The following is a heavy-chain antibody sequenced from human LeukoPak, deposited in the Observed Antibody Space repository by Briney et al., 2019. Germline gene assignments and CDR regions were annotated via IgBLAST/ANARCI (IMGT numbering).Heavy chain of an antibody. J-gene: IGHJ4*02. V-gene: IGHV4-59*11. CDR3: ARHSGYDYYFDY. D-gene: IGHD5-12*01. CDR1: GGSISSHY. CDR2: IYYSGSS. Sequence: SETLSLTCTVSGGSISSHYWSWIRQPPGKGLEWIGYIYYSGSSNYNPSSKSRVTISVDTSKSQFSLKLSSVTAADTAVYYCARHSGYDYYFDYWGQGTLVTVS.